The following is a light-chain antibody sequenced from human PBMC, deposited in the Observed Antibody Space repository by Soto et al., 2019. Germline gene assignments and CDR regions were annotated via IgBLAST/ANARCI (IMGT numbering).Light chain of an antibody. J-gene: IGKJ2*01. CDR1: QSLAYSDGNTY. CDR3: MQRTNWPPYT. CDR2: KVS. V-gene: IGKV2-30*01. Sequence: DVVMTQSPLSLPVTLGQPASISCRSSQSLAYSDGNTYLNWFQQRPGQSPRRLIYKVSNRGSGGPDSIISSGAGTDFTVKISRVEAEDVGVYYCMQRTNWPPYTFGQGTKLEIK.